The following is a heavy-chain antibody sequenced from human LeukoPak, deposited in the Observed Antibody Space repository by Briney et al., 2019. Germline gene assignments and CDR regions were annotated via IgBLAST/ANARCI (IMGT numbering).Heavy chain of an antibody. V-gene: IGHV3-9*01. CDR1: GFTFDDYA. CDR2: ISWNSGSI. CDR3: AKDIGEDVVVVAATQGYYYGMDV. D-gene: IGHD2-15*01. J-gene: IGHJ6*02. Sequence: GGSLRLSCAASGFTFDDYAMHWVRHAPGKGLEWVSGISWNSGSIGYADSVKGRFTISRDNAKNSLYLQMNSLRAEDTALYYCAKDIGEDVVVVAATQGYYYGMDVWGQGTTVTVSS.